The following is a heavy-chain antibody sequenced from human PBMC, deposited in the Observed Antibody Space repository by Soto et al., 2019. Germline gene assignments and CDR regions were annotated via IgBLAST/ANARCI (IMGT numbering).Heavy chain of an antibody. Sequence: QVTLRESGPVLVKPTETLTLTCAVSGFSLNNAHVGVSWIRQPAGKALEWLGHVFSHDAKSYSSSLKNRVTISKDTAKSQVVLTMTNIEAADTGTYFCARMLEGSGGLSPFDHWGQGAPVTVSS. CDR3: ARMLEGSGGLSPFDH. CDR1: GFSLNNAHVG. V-gene: IGHV2-26*01. CDR2: VFSHDAK. D-gene: IGHD3-10*01. J-gene: IGHJ4*02.